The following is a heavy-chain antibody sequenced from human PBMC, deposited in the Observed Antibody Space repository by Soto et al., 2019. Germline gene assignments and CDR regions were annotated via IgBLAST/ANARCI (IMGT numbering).Heavy chain of an antibody. CDR1: GCTFSSYA. Sequence: SVRVSCKASGCTFSSYAISWVRQAPGQGLEWMGGIIPIFGTANYAQKFQGRVTITADKSTSTAYMELSSLRSEDTAVYYCAREYCSCGSRYPFDPLGPGTLVTVSS. J-gene: IGHJ5*02. CDR3: AREYCSCGSRYPFDP. CDR2: IIPIFGTA. V-gene: IGHV1-69*06. D-gene: IGHD2-15*01.